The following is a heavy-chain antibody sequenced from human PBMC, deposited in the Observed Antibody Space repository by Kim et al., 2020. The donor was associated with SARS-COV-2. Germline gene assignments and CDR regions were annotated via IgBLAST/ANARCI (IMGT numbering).Heavy chain of an antibody. Sequence: PTFAQGFTGRFVFSLDTSVSTAYLQISSLKAEDTAVYYCARVGSSLGFDYWGQGTLVTVSS. D-gene: IGHD6-6*01. CDR3: ARVGSSLGFDY. V-gene: IGHV7-4-1*02. CDR2: P. J-gene: IGHJ4*02.